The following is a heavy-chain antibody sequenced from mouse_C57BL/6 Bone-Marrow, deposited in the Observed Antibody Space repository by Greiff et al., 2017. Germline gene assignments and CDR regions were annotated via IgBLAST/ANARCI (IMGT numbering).Heavy chain of an antibody. D-gene: IGHD2-4*01. J-gene: IGHJ3*01. CDR1: GYAFSSSW. Sequence: QVQLQQSGPELVKPGASVKISCKASGYAFSSSWMNWVKQRPGKGLEWIGRIYPGDGDTNYNGKFKGKDTLTADKSSSTAYMQLSSLTYEDSAVYFCARPYDYDRAWFAYWGQGTLVTVSA. CDR3: ARPYDYDRAWFAY. V-gene: IGHV1-82*01. CDR2: IYPGDGDT.